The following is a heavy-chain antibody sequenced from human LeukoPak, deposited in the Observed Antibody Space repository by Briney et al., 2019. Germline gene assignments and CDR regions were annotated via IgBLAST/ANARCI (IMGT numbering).Heavy chain of an antibody. D-gene: IGHD3-10*01. CDR2: ISTSGSTK. J-gene: IGHJ4*02. V-gene: IGHV3-11*01. CDR1: GFTFSDYY. Sequence: GGSLRLSCAASGFTFSDYYMNWIRQAPGKGLEWISYISTSGSTKYYADSVKGRFTMSRDNAKNSLYLQMNSLRAEDTAVYYCARNMVRGVIFPLGYWGQGILVTVSS. CDR3: ARNMVRGVIFPLGY.